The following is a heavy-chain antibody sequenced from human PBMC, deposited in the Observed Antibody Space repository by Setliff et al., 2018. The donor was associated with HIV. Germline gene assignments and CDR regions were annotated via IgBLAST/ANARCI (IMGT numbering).Heavy chain of an antibody. V-gene: IGHV5-51*01. CDR2: IYPGDSDT. CDR3: ATRLNFGASDAFDI. Sequence: GESLKISCKGSGYSFTSYWIGWVRQMPGKGLEWMGIIYPGDSDTRYSPSFQGQVTISADKSIGTAYLQWSSLKAPDTAIYYCATRLNFGASDAFDIWGQGTMVTVSS. D-gene: IGHD3-10*01. CDR1: GYSFTSYW. J-gene: IGHJ3*02.